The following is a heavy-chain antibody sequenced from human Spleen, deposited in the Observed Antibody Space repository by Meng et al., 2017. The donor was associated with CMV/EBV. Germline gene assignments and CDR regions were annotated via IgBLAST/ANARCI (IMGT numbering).Heavy chain of an antibody. CDR2: ISGSGGST. D-gene: IGHD3-3*01. J-gene: IGHJ6*02. Sequence: GESLKISCAASGFTFNSYAMSWVRQAPGKGLEWVSAISGSGGSTYYADSVKGRFTISRDNSKNTLYLQMNSLRAGDTAVYYCAKDLSPYYDFWSGYPKVYGMDVWGQGTTVTVSS. CDR1: GFTFNSYA. CDR3: AKDLSPYYDFWSGYPKVYGMDV. V-gene: IGHV3-23*01.